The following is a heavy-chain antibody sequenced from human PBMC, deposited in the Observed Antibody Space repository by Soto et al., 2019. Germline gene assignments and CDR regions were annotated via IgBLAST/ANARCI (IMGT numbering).Heavy chain of an antibody. D-gene: IGHD3-10*01. CDR2: IIPIFGTA. CDR3: ASFGSGSYYDYYYYGMDV. CDR1: GGTFSSYA. J-gene: IGHJ6*02. Sequence: SVKVSCKASGGTFSSYAISWVRQAPGQGLEWMGGIIPIFGTANYAQKFQGRVTITADESTSTAYMELSSLRSEDTAVYYCASFGSGSYYDYYYYGMDVWGQGTTVTVSS. V-gene: IGHV1-69*13.